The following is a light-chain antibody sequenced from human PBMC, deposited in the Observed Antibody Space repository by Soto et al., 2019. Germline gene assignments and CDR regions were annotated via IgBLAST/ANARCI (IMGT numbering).Light chain of an antibody. CDR3: AAWDVSLVV. CDR1: SSNIGTNT. J-gene: IGLJ2*01. CDR2: SDN. Sequence: QSVLTQPPSASGTPGQRVTISCSGSSSNIGTNTVIWYQQLPGAAPRLLIYSDNQRPSGVPDRFSGSKSGTSASLAISGLQSEDEGYYYCAAWDVSLVVFGGGTKLTVL. V-gene: IGLV1-44*01.